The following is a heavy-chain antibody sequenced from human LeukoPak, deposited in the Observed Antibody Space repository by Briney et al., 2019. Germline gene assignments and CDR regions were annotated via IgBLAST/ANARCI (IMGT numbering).Heavy chain of an antibody. D-gene: IGHD6-13*01. V-gene: IGHV3-7*03. CDR3: ARGEVWQQLVLGDFDY. J-gene: IGHJ4*02. CDR1: GFTFSNSW. Sequence: GGSLRLSCAASGFTFSNSWMTWVRQAPGKGLEWVASINQDGSEKYYLDSVKGRFTTSRDNAENSVYLQMNSLRAEDTALYYCARGEVWQQLVLGDFDYWGQGTLVTVSS. CDR2: INQDGSEK.